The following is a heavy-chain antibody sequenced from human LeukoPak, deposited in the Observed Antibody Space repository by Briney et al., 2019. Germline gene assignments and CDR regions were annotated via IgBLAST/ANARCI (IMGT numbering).Heavy chain of an antibody. D-gene: IGHD5-18*01. Sequence: GGSLRLSCAASGFTFSSYAMHWVRQAPGKGLEWVAVISYDGSNKYYADSVKGRFTISRDNSKNTLYLQMNSLRAEDTAVYYCAREEYSYGNRYWGQGTLATVSS. J-gene: IGHJ4*02. CDR1: GFTFSSYA. CDR3: AREEYSYGNRY. V-gene: IGHV3-30*04. CDR2: ISYDGSNK.